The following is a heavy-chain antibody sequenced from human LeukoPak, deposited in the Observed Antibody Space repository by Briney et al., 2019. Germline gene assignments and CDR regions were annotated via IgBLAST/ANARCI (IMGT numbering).Heavy chain of an antibody. Sequence: PGGSLRLSGAASGFTFSSYAMHWVRQAPGKGLEWVAVISYDGSNKYYADSVKGRFTISGDNSKNTLYLQMNSLRAEDTAVYYCARANSPRRGTTPQPNYYYYGMDVWGEGTSVTVYS. V-gene: IGHV3-30*04. J-gene: IGHJ6*04. D-gene: IGHD1-1*01. CDR3: ARANSPRRGTTPQPNYYYYGMDV. CDR2: ISYDGSNK. CDR1: GFTFSSYA.